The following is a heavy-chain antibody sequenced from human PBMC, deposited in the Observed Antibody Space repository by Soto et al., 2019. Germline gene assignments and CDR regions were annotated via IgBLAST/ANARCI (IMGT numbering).Heavy chain of an antibody. CDR1: GFTFSSYS. Sequence: GGSLRLSCAASGFTFSSYSMNWVRQAPGKGLEWVSSISSSSSYIYYADSVKGRFTISRDNAKNSLYLQMNSLRAEDTAVYYCARAPAAGTVFDYWGQGTLVTVSS. CDR3: ARAPAAGTVFDY. V-gene: IGHV3-21*01. J-gene: IGHJ4*02. CDR2: ISSSSSYI. D-gene: IGHD6-13*01.